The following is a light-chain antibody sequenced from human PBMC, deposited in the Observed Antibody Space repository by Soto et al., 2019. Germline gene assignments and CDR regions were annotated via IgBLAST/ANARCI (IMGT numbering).Light chain of an antibody. CDR2: DVT. Sequence: QSALTQPASVSGSPGQSITISCTGRSSDVGAYNYVSWYQQHPGKAPKLIIYDVTNRPSGVSNRFSGSKSGNTASLTISGLQTGDEADYYCSSYTTPSTRVFGTGTKLTVL. CDR3: SSYTTPSTRV. V-gene: IGLV2-14*03. CDR1: SSDVGAYNY. J-gene: IGLJ1*01.